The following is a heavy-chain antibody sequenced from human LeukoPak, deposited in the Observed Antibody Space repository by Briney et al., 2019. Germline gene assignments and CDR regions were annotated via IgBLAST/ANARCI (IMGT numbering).Heavy chain of an antibody. D-gene: IGHD4-17*01. V-gene: IGHV3-21*01. CDR1: GFTFSSYS. CDR3: ARGSIKGHDYGDSGAFDI. Sequence: GSLRLSCAASGFTFSSYSMNWVRQAPGKGLEWVSSISSSSSYIYYADSVKGRFTISRDNAKNSLYLQMNSLRAEDTAVYYCARGSIKGHDYGDSGAFDIWGQGTMVTVSS. CDR2: ISSSSSYI. J-gene: IGHJ3*02.